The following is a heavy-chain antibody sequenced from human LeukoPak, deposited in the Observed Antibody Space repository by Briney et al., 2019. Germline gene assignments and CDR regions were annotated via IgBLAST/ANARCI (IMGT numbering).Heavy chain of an antibody. CDR2: ISYDGSNK. D-gene: IGHD6-13*01. J-gene: IGHJ4*02. CDR3: AKDKAAAGTNYFDY. CDR1: GFTFSSYG. V-gene: IGHV3-30*18. Sequence: GGSLRLSCAASGFTFSSYGMHWVRQAPGKGLEWVAVISYDGSNKYYADSVKGRFAISRDNSKNTLYLQMNSLRAEDTAVYYCAKDKAAAGTNYFDYWGQGTLVTVSS.